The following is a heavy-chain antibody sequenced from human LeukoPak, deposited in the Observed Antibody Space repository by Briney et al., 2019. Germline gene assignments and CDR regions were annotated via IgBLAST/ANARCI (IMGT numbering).Heavy chain of an antibody. CDR1: GFTFSSYN. J-gene: IGHJ5*02. CDR3: ARGDSSSGWWFDP. V-gene: IGHV3-7*01. Sequence: GGSLRLSCAASGFTFSSYNMNWVRQAAGKGLEWVANINPDGSTKYYVGSGKGRFTISRDNAKNSLYLEMNSLRDEDTAVYYCARGDSSSGWWFDPWGQGTRVTVSS. CDR2: INPDGSTK. D-gene: IGHD6-13*01.